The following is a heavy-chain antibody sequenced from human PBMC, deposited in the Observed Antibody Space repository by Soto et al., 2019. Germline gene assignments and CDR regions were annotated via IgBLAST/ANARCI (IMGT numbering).Heavy chain of an antibody. J-gene: IGHJ6*02. CDR2: IIPIFGTA. CDR3: ARNNGSDYYDSSGYYLSYYYGMDV. V-gene: IGHV1-69*13. CDR1: GGTFSSYA. Sequence: GASVKVSCKASGGTFSSYAISWVRQAPGQGLEWMGGIIPIFGTANYAQKFQGRVTITADESTSTAYMELSSLRSEDTAVYYCARNNGSDYYDSSGYYLSYYYGMDVWGQGTTVTVS. D-gene: IGHD3-22*01.